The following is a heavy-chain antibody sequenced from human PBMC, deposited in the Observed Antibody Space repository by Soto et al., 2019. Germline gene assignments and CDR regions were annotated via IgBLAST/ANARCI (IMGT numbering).Heavy chain of an antibody. J-gene: IGHJ6*02. D-gene: IGHD3-22*01. CDR1: GFTFSSYG. Sequence: GGSLRLSCAASGFTFSSYGMHWVRQAPGKGLEWVAVISYDGSNKYYADSVKGRFTISRDNSKNTLYLQMNSLRAEDTAVYYCAKLLGAYYYDSSGPPVDGMDVWGQGTTVTVSS. CDR3: AKLLGAYYYDSSGPPVDGMDV. CDR2: ISYDGSNK. V-gene: IGHV3-30*18.